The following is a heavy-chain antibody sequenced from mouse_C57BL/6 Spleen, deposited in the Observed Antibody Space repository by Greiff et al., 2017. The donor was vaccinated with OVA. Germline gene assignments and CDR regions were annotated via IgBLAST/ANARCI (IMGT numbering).Heavy chain of an antibody. CDR2: IHPNSGST. J-gene: IGHJ3*01. CDR3: ARSYYGYDMAAWFAY. V-gene: IGHV1-64*01. D-gene: IGHD2-9*01. Sequence: QVQLQQPGAELVKPGASVKLSCKASGYTFTSYWMHWVKQRPGQGLEWIGMIHPNSGSTNYNEKFKSKATLTVDKSSSTAYMQLSSLTSEDSAVYYCARSYYGYDMAAWFAYWGQGTLVTVSA. CDR1: GYTFTSYW.